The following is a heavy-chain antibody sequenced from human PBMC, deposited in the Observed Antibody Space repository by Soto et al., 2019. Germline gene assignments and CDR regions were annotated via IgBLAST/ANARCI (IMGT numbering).Heavy chain of an antibody. J-gene: IGHJ6*02. Sequence: EVQLVESGGGWVQPGGSLRLSCAASGFSFSPYSMNWVRQAPGKGLEGVSYISSRSYTIYYVDSVKGRFTISRDNAKNSLYLQMNSLRDEDTAVYYCARGGSISDNGRDVWGQGTTVTVSS. CDR3: ARGGSISDNGRDV. CDR1: GFSFSPYS. D-gene: IGHD3-16*01. CDR2: ISSRSYTI. V-gene: IGHV3-48*02.